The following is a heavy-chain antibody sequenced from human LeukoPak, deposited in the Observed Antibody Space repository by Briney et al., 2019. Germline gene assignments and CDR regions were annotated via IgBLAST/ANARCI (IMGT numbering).Heavy chain of an antibody. CDR2: ISSSSSYI. CDR1: GFTFSSYS. CDR3: ARFYCSGGSCYELNC. D-gene: IGHD2-15*01. V-gene: IGHV3-21*01. Sequence: GGSLRLSCAASGFTFSSYSMNWVRQAPGKGLEWVSSISSSSSYIYYADSVKGRFTISRDNAKNSLYLQMNSLRAEDTAVYYCARFYCSGGSCYELNCWGQGTLVTVSS. J-gene: IGHJ4*02.